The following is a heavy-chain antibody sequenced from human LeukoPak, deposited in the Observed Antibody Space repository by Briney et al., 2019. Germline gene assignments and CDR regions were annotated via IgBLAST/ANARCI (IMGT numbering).Heavy chain of an antibody. CDR3: ATDPNDSSGYFG. CDR2: IYPGDSDT. J-gene: IGHJ4*02. D-gene: IGHD3-22*01. V-gene: IGHV5-51*01. Sequence: GESLKISCKHSEYSFPNYCIGWVRQMPGKGLEWMGIIYPGDSDTRYSPSFQGQVTISADKSISTAYLQWSSLKASDTAMYYCATDPNDSSGYFGWGQGTLVTVSS. CDR1: EYSFPNYC.